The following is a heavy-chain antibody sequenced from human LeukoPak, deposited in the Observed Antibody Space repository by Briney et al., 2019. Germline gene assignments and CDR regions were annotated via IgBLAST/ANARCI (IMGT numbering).Heavy chain of an antibody. CDR1: GYTFTSYG. Sequence: EASVKVSCKASGYTFTSYGISWLRQAPGQGLEWMGWISAYNGNTNYAQKLQGRVTMTTDTSTSTAYMELRSLRSDDTAVYYCARRIGGSSGYYSNYYYYYGMDVWGQGTTVTVSS. J-gene: IGHJ6*02. V-gene: IGHV1-18*01. CDR3: ARRIGGSSGYYSNYYYYYGMDV. D-gene: IGHD3-22*01. CDR2: ISAYNGNT.